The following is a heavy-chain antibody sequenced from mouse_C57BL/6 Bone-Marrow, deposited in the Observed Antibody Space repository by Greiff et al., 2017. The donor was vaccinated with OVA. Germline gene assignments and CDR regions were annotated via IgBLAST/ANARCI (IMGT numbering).Heavy chain of an antibody. V-gene: IGHV5-4*03. D-gene: IGHD2-4*01. CDR3: ARYDYDYFDY. J-gene: IGHJ2*01. CDR1: GFTFSSYA. Sequence: EVMLVESGGGLVKPGGSLKLSCAASGFTFSSYAMSWVRQTPEKRLEWVATISDGGSYTYYPDNVKGRFTISRDNAKNNLYLQMSHLKSEDTAMYYCARYDYDYFDYWGQGTTLTVSS. CDR2: ISDGGSYT.